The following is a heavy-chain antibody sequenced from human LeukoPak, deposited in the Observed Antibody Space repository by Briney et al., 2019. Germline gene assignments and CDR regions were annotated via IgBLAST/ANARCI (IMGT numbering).Heavy chain of an antibody. CDR1: GYTFTGYY. CDR3: ARELRFLEWYRNDDAFDI. Sequence: EASVKVSCKASGYTFTGYYMHWVRQAPGQGLEWMGWINPNSGGTNYAQKFQGRVTMTRNTSISTAYMELSSLRSEDTAVYYCARELRFLEWYRNDDAFDIWGQGTMVTVSS. V-gene: IGHV1-2*02. D-gene: IGHD3-3*01. CDR2: INPNSGGT. J-gene: IGHJ3*02.